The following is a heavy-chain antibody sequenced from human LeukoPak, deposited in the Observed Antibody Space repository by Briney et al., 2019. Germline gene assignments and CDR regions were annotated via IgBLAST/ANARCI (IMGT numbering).Heavy chain of an antibody. D-gene: IGHD4-23*01. CDR2: IYTGGST. V-gene: IGHV3-53*01. J-gene: IGHJ4*02. Sequence: QPGGSLRLSCAASGFTFSRYAMSWVRQAPGKGLEWVSVIYTGGSTYYAYSVKGRFTISRDNSKNTLYLQMNSLRAEDTAVYYCARDNYGGNLDYWGQGTLVTVSS. CDR3: ARDNYGGNLDY. CDR1: GFTFSRYA.